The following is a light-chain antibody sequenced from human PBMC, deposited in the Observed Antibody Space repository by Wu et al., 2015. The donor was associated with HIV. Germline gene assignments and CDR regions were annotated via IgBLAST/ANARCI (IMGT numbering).Light chain of an antibody. V-gene: IGKV3-20*01. J-gene: IGKJ2*03. CDR1: QSVASF. CDR3: QQYDRSPPLYS. Sequence: SCRASQSVASFLAWYQXKPGQXPRVVVYGGSTRATGIPDRFSASASGTDFTLTINRLEPEDFAVYYCQQYDRSPPLYSFGQGTKLEIK. CDR2: GGS.